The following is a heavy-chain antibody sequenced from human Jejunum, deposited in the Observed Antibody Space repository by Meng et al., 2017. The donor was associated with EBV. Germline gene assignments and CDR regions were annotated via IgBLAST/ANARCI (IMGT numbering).Heavy chain of an antibody. CDR2: IFHAGNT. CDR3: ARGSHYTWDV. CDR1: GDSIISTDTW. J-gene: IGHJ4*02. Sequence: VHFQEPGPGLVKPSGTLPLTCGVSGDSIISTDTWWSCVRQPPGKGLEWIGEIFHAGNTNYNPSLKSQVTMSVDTSKNQFSLNLSSVTAADSAVYYCARGSHYTWDVWGQGTLVTVSS. D-gene: IGHD3-16*01. V-gene: IGHV4-4*02.